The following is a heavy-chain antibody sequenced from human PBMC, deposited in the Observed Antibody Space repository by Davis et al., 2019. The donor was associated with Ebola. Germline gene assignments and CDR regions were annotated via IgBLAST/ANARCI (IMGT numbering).Heavy chain of an antibody. V-gene: IGHV3-33*08. CDR3: ARGGGKDY. Sequence: PSETLSLTCTVSGGSISSGGYYWSWIRQAPGKGLEWVAVIWYDGSNKYYADSVKGRFTISRDNSKNTLYLQMNSLRAEDTAVYYCARGGGKDYWGQGTLVTVSS. CDR2: IWYDGSNK. D-gene: IGHD4-23*01. J-gene: IGHJ4*02. CDR1: GGSISSGGYY.